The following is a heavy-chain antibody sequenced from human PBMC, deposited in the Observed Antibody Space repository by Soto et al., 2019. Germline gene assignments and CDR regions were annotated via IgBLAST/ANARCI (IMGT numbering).Heavy chain of an antibody. CDR3: AKDLVRITSVGKPLDV. J-gene: IGHJ6*02. CDR1: GFTFDDYA. CDR2: ISWKSGNI. D-gene: IGHD6-13*01. Sequence: PGGSLRLSCAASGFTFDDYAMHWVRQVPGKGLEWVSGISWKSGNIGYADSVKGRFTISRDNAKNSLYLQMNSLRAEDTAFYYCAKDLVRITSVGKPLDVWGQGTPVTVSS. V-gene: IGHV3-9*01.